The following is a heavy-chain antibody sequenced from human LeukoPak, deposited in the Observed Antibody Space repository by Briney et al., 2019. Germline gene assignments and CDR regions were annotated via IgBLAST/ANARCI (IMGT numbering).Heavy chain of an antibody. CDR2: IIPIFGTA. CDR3: ARDWVYGEIDY. Sequence: ASVKVSCKASGGTFSSYAISWVRQAPGQGLGWMGGIIPIFGTANYAQKFQGRVTITADESTSTAYMELSSLRSEDTAVYYCARDWVYGEIDYWGQGTLVTVSS. J-gene: IGHJ4*02. CDR1: GGTFSSYA. D-gene: IGHD4-17*01. V-gene: IGHV1-69*13.